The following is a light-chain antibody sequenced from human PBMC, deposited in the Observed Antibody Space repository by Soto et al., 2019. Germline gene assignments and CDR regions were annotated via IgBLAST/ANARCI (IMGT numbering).Light chain of an antibody. CDR1: QSISNDH. CDR3: QQYGSSPPIT. J-gene: IGKJ5*01. CDR2: GTS. V-gene: IGKV3-20*01. Sequence: EIVLTQSPSTLSLSPGERVTLSCRASQSISNDHLAWYQQKSGQPPRLLIHGTSNRATGIPDRFSGSGSGTEFTLTISSLQSEDFAVYYCQQYGSSPPITFGQGTRLEIK.